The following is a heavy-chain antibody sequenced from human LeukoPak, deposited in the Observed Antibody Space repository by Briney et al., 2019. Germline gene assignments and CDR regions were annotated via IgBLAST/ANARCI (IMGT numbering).Heavy chain of an antibody. D-gene: IGHD3-16*02. J-gene: IGHJ4*02. Sequence: GGSLRLSCAASGFTFSSYGMHWVRQAPGKGLEWVAVISYDGSNKYYADSVKGRFTISGDNSKNTLYLQMNSLRAEDTAVYYCAKDKGPYRFEGFDYWGQGTLVTVSS. CDR1: GFTFSSYG. V-gene: IGHV3-30*18. CDR3: AKDKGPYRFEGFDY. CDR2: ISYDGSNK.